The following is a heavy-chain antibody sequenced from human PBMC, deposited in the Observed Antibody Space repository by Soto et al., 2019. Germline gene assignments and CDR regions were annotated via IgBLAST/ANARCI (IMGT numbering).Heavy chain of an antibody. V-gene: IGHV3-23*01. CDR1: GFTFSTYA. CDR3: AHPRGYGVFDAYDI. D-gene: IGHD4-17*01. Sequence: GGSLRLSCEASGFTFSTYAMSWVRQAPGEGLEWVSALTPSGGETFYADSVKGRFTISRDNSMNALYLQMNCLRIEDTAVYYCAHPRGYGVFDAYDIWGQGTRVTVSS. J-gene: IGHJ3*02. CDR2: LTPSGGET.